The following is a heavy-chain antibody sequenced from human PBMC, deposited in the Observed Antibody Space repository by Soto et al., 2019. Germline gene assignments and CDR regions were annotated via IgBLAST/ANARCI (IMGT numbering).Heavy chain of an antibody. D-gene: IGHD2-21*02. CDR1: GYTFTSYY. CDR3: ARDVTTCGGDCPPLWYFDL. J-gene: IGHJ2*01. CDR2: INPSGGST. Sequence: ASVKVSCKASGYTFTSYYMHWVRQAPGQGLEWMGIINPSGGSTSYAQKFQGRVTMTRDTSTSTVYMELSSLRSEDTAVYYCARDVTTCGGDCPPLWYFDLWGRGTLVT. V-gene: IGHV1-46*01.